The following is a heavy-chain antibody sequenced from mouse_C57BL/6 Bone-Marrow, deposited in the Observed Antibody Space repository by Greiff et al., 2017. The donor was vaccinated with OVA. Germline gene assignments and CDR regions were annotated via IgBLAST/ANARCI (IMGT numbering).Heavy chain of an antibody. Sequence: QVQLQQPGAELVKPGASVKLPCTASGYTFTSYWMHWVKQRPGQGLEWIGMIHPNSGSTNYTEKFKSKATLTVDKSSSTAYMHLSSLTSEDSAVYYCARREGKLGRCYAMDYWGQGTSVTVSS. J-gene: IGHJ4*01. CDR2: IHPNSGST. CDR3: ARREGKLGRCYAMDY. V-gene: IGHV1-64*01. D-gene: IGHD4-1*01. CDR1: GYTFTSYW.